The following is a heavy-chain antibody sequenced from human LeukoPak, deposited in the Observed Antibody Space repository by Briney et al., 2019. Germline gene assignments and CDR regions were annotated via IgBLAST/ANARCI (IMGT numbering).Heavy chain of an antibody. D-gene: IGHD6-25*01. CDR2: IYTSGST. CDR3: ARGRSASGIKGAHFES. J-gene: IGHJ4*02. Sequence: SETLSLTCTVSGGSISSYYWSWIRQPAGKGLEWIGRIYTSGSTNYNPSLKSRVTMSVDTSKNQFSLKLSSVTAADTAVYLCARGRSASGIKGAHFESWGQGTLVTVSS. V-gene: IGHV4-4*07. CDR1: GGSISSYY.